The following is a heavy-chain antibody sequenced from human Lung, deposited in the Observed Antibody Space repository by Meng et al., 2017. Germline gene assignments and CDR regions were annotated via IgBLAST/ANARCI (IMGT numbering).Heavy chain of an antibody. J-gene: IGHJ4*02. CDR3: ARGPTTMAHDFDY. CDR1: GGSFIDYY. Sequence: QVQLTQLGAGLLKPSETLSLTCVVSGGSFIDYYWSWIRQPPGKGLEWIGEINHSGSTNYNPSLESRATISVDTSQNNLSLKLSSVTAADSAVYYCARGPTTMAHDFDYWGQGTLVTVSS. CDR2: INHSGST. V-gene: IGHV4-34*01. D-gene: IGHD4-11*01.